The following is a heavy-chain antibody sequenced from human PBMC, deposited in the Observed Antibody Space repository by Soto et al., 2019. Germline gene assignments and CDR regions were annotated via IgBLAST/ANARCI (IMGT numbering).Heavy chain of an antibody. V-gene: IGHV4-39*01. Sequence: SETLSLTCLVPVVYLSSSPYYWCWVRRPPGKGLEFIGSINYSGNTYYNPSLTSRVTRAVDASKNQFSLKVTSVTATDTGLYHCSRGAPAGFDPWGQGTLVTVSS. CDR1: VVYLSSSPYY. CDR3: SRGAPAGFDP. J-gene: IGHJ5*02. CDR2: INYSGNT.